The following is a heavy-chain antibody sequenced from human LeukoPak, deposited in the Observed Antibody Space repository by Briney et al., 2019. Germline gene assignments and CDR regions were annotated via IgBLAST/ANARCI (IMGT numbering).Heavy chain of an antibody. V-gene: IGHV1-69*13. CDR3: ARTLRYFDWSRDAFDI. J-gene: IGHJ3*02. CDR2: IIPIFGTA. D-gene: IGHD3-9*01. Sequence: SVKVSCKASGGTFSSYAISWVRQAPGQGLEWMGGIIPIFGTANYAQKFQGRVTITADESTSTAYMELSSLRSEDTAVYYCARTLRYFDWSRDAFDIWGRGTMVTVSS. CDR1: GGTFSSYA.